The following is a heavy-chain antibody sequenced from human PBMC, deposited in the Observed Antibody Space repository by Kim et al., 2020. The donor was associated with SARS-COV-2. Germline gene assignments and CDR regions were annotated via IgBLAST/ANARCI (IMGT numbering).Heavy chain of an antibody. Sequence: GGSLRLSCAASGFTFSSYDIHWARQPAGKGLEWVSAIDTSGKTYYPDSVKGRFTISRDNAKNSVYLQMHTQRAGDTAVYYCVKGAVTGTYGMDVWGLGTTVSVSS. CDR1: GFTFSSYD. D-gene: IGHD6-19*01. J-gene: IGHJ6*02. CDR3: VKGAVTGTYGMDV. V-gene: IGHV3-13*04. CDR2: IDTSGKT.